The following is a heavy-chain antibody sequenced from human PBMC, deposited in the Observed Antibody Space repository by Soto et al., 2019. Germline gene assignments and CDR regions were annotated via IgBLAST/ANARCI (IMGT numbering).Heavy chain of an antibody. J-gene: IGHJ4*02. Sequence: DVQLLESGGGLVQPEGSLRLSCAASGFTFSSYAMGWVRQGPGKGLEWVAVVSIGGSTHYADSVRGRLTISRDNSKNTLSLQMNSLTAEDTAVYFCAKRRGAGGHFDYWDQGALVTVSS. CDR3: AKRRGAGGHFDY. CDR2: VSIGGST. D-gene: IGHD2-15*01. CDR1: GFTFSSYA. V-gene: IGHV3-23*01.